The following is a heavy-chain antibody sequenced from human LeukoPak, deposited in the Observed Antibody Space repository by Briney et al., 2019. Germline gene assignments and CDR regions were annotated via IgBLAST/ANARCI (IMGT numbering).Heavy chain of an antibody. J-gene: IGHJ4*02. Sequence: GGSLRLSCAASGFTFINAWMAWVRQAPGKGLEWVANIKQDGSEKYYVDSVKGRFTISRDNAKNSLYLQMNSLRAEDTAVYYCARSQWGFDYWGQGTLVTVSS. V-gene: IGHV3-7*01. CDR3: ARSQWGFDY. CDR2: IKQDGSEK. D-gene: IGHD1-26*01. CDR1: GFTFINAW.